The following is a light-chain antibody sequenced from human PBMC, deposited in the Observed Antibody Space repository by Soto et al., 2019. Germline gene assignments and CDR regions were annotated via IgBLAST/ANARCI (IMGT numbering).Light chain of an antibody. CDR3: AAWDDRLSAYV. CDR2: RNN. V-gene: IGLV1-47*01. J-gene: IGLJ1*01. CDR1: SSNIGSNY. Sequence: QSVLTQPPSASGTPGQRVTISCSGSSSNIGSNYVYWYQQLPGTAPKLLIYRNNQRPSGVPDRFSGSKSGTSASLAISGLRSEDEADYYCAAWDDRLSAYVFGTGTRSPS.